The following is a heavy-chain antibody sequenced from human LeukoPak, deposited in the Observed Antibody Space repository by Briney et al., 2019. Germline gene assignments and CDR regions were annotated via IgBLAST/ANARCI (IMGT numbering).Heavy chain of an antibody. J-gene: IGHJ4*02. D-gene: IGHD3-10*01. CDR3: TTDGSGSYPF. Sequence: PGGSLRLSCAASGFTFSNAWMNWVRQAPGKGLEWAGRIKSKTDGGTTDYAAPVKGRFTISRDDSKNTLYLQMNSLKTEDTAVYYCTTDGSGSYPFWGQGTLVTVSS. CDR2: IKSKTDGGTT. V-gene: IGHV3-15*07. CDR1: GFTFSNAW.